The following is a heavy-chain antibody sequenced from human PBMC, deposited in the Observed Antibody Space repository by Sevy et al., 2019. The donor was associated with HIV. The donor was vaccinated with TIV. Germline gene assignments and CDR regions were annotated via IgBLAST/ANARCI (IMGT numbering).Heavy chain of an antibody. CDR3: AKCXXXXXXXXXXXX. J-gene: IGHJ1*01. V-gene: IGHV3-23*01. CDR2: T. Sequence: TSYADSVKGRFTISRDISQNTLFLQMNSLRAXDTAVYYCAKCXXXXXXXXXXXXWGQXXLVTVSS.